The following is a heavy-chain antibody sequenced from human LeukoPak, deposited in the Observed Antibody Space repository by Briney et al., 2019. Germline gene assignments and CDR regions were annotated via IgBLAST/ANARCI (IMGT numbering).Heavy chain of an antibody. V-gene: IGHV4-59*08. Sequence: SETLSLTCTVSGGSISSYYWSWIRQPPGKGLEWIGYIYYSGSTYYNPSLKSRVTISLDTSKNQFSLKLSSVTAADTAVYYCARQNRGDILTGYYYYYGMDVWGQGPTVTVSS. CDR2: IYYSGST. J-gene: IGHJ6*02. CDR3: ARQNRGDILTGYYYYYGMDV. D-gene: IGHD3-9*01. CDR1: GGSISSYY.